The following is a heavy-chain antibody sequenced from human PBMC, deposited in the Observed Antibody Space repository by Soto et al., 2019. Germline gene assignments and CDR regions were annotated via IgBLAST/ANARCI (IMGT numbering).Heavy chain of an antibody. V-gene: IGHV4-31*03. Sequence: LTCTVSGGSISSGGYYWSWIRQHPGKGLEWIGYIYYSGSTYYNPSLKSRVTISVDTSKNQFSLKLSSVTAADTAVYYCARLIAAAGTEYYIDYWGQGTLVXVSS. J-gene: IGHJ4*02. D-gene: IGHD6-13*01. CDR3: ARLIAAAGTEYYIDY. CDR1: GGSISSGGYY. CDR2: IYYSGST.